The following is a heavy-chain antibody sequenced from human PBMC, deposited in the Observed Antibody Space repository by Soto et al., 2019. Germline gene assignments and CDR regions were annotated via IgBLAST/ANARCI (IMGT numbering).Heavy chain of an antibody. D-gene: IGHD3-22*01. CDR2: IYYSGST. CDR1: GGSVSNKTYY. Sequence: SETLSITSSLSGGSVSNKTYYWSWIRQPPGKGLDWIAYIYYSGSTNYNPSLKSRVTISVDTSKNQFSLKLSSVTAADTAVYYCARDRDYYDSSGPGPHFDDWGQGTLVTVSS. J-gene: IGHJ4*02. V-gene: IGHV4-61*01. CDR3: ARDRDYYDSSGPGPHFDD.